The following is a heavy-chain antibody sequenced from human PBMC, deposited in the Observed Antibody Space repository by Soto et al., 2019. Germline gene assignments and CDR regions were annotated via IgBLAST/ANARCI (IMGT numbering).Heavy chain of an antibody. Sequence: SGPTLVNPTQTLTLTCTFSGFSLSTSGVGVGWIRQPPGKALEWLAVIYWDDDKRYSPSLRSRLTITKDTSKNQVVLTMTNVDPVDTATYYCAHRSAEYSGYDYFDYWGQGTLVTVSS. CDR1: GFSLSTSGVG. J-gene: IGHJ4*02. D-gene: IGHD5-12*01. V-gene: IGHV2-5*02. CDR3: AHRSAEYSGYDYFDY. CDR2: IYWDDDK.